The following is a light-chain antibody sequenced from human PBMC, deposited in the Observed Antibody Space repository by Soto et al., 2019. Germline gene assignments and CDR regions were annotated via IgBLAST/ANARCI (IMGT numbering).Light chain of an antibody. CDR3: SLYTSSSTFV. J-gene: IGLJ1*01. CDR2: EVS. CDR1: RSDVGSHNR. Sequence: QSVLTQPPSVSGSPGQSVTISCTGTRSDVGSHNRVSWYQQPPGTAPKLMIYEVSNRPSGVPDRFSGSKSGNTASLTISGLQAEDEADYYCSLYTSSSTFVFGTGTKVTV. V-gene: IGLV2-18*01.